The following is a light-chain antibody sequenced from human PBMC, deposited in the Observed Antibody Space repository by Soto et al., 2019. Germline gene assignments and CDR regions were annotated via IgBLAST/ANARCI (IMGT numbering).Light chain of an antibody. CDR1: QSVLYSSNNKNY. CDR2: HAS. CDR3: QQYNSYS. Sequence: DIVMTQSPDSLAVSLGERATINCKSSQSVLYSSNNKNYLAWYQQKPGTAPKVLIYHASNLQSGVPSRFSGSGSGTEFTLTISSLQPDDFATYYCQQYNSYSFGQGTKVDI. V-gene: IGKV4-1*01. J-gene: IGKJ1*01.